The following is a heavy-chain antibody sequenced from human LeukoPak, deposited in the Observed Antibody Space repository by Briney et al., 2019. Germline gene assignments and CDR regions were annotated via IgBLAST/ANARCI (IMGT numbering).Heavy chain of an antibody. CDR1: GGSISSSSYY. CDR3: GGGDSSSWFVLGWFDP. V-gene: IGHV4-39*01. CDR2: IYYSGST. Sequence: PSETLSLTCTVSGGSISSSSYYWGWIRQPPGKGLEWIGSIYYSGSTYYNPSLKSRVTISVDTSKNQFSLKLSSVTAADTAVYYWGGGDSSSWFVLGWFDPWGQGTLVTVSS. J-gene: IGHJ5*02. D-gene: IGHD6-13*01.